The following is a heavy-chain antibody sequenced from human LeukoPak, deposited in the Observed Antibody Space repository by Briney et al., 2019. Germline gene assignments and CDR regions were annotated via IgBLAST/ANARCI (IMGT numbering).Heavy chain of an antibody. V-gene: IGHV3-11*01. CDR2: ISSSGSTI. J-gene: IGHJ4*02. Sequence: GGSLRLSCAASGFTFSDYYMSWIRQAPGKGLEWDSYISSSGSTIYYADSVKGRFTISRDNAKNSLYLQMNSLRAEDTALYYCAKDKGLNPAYYDYWGQGTLATVSS. CDR1: GFTFSDYY. D-gene: IGHD2-21*01. CDR3: AKDKGLNPAYYDY.